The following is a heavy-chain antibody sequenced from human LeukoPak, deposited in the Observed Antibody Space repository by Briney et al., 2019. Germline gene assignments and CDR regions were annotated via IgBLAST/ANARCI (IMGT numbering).Heavy chain of an antibody. CDR3: ASQYYDFWSGYYPNYYYYGMDV. V-gene: IGHV3-23*01. Sequence: GGSLRLSCAASGFTFSSYAMSWVRQAPGKGLEWVSAISGSGGSTYYADSVKGRFTIPRDNSKNTLYLQMNSLRAEDTAVYYCASQYYDFWSGYYPNYYYYGMDVWGQGTTVTVSS. J-gene: IGHJ6*02. CDR1: GFTFSSYA. CDR2: ISGSGGST. D-gene: IGHD3-3*01.